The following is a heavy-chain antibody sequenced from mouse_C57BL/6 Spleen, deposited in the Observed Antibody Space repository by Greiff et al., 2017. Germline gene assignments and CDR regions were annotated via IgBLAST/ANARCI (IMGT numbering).Heavy chain of an antibody. V-gene: IGHV5-17*01. J-gene: IGHJ1*03. Sequence: EVQVVESGGGLVKPGGSLKLSCAASGFTFSDYGMHWVRQAPEKGLEWVANISSGSSTIYYADTVKGRFTISRDNAKNTLFLQMTSLRSEDTALYYCAWCSSPPFDFWGTGTTVTVST. D-gene: IGHD1-1*01. CDR3: AWCSSPPFDF. CDR1: GFTFSDYG. CDR2: ISSGSSTI.